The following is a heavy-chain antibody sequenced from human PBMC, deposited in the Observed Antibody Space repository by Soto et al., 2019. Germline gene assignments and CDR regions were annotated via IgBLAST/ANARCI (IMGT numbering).Heavy chain of an antibody. Sequence: SLRLSCAASGFTFDDYAMHWVRQAPGKGLEWVSGISWNSGIIVYADSVKGRFTISRDNAKNSLYLQMNSLRAEDTALYYCAKGYSYGVLEPLGYWGQG. V-gene: IGHV3-9*01. CDR2: ISWNSGII. CDR1: GFTFDDYA. CDR3: AKGYSYGVLEPLGY. J-gene: IGHJ4*02. D-gene: IGHD5-18*01.